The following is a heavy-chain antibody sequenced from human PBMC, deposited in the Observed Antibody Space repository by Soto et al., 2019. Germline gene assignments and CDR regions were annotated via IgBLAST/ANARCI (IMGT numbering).Heavy chain of an antibody. CDR3: ARALIDNWNYYYCMDV. J-gene: IGHJ6*02. CDR1: GGSFSGYY. CDR2: INHSGST. D-gene: IGHD1-1*01. Sequence: PSETLSLICAVYGGSFSGYYWSWIRQPPGKGVEGIGEINHSGSTNYNPSLKSRVTISVDTSKNQFSLKLSSVTAADTAVYYCARALIDNWNYYYCMDVWGQGTTVTVSS. V-gene: IGHV4-34*01.